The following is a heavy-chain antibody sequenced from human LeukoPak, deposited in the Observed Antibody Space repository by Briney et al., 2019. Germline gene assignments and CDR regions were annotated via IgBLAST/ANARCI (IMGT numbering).Heavy chain of an antibody. CDR3: ARDDAPSMVYYYGMDV. CDR1: GFTFSSYS. CDR2: ISSSSSYI. J-gene: IGHJ6*02. V-gene: IGHV3-21*01. Sequence: PGGSLRLSCAASGFTFSSYSMNWVRQAPGKGLEWVSSISSSSSYIYYADSVKGRFTISRDNAKNSLYLQMNSLRAEDTAVYYCARDDAPSMVYYYGMDVWGQGTTVTVSS. D-gene: IGHD3-10*01.